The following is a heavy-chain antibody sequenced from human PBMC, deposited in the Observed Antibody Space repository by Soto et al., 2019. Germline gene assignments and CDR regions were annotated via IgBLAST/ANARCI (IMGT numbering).Heavy chain of an antibody. CDR1: GGSISSGGYY. J-gene: IGHJ3*02. CDR3: AREMITFGGVIVGGQRSFDI. V-gene: IGHV4-31*03. Sequence: QVQLQESGPGLVKPSQTLSLTCTVSGGSISSGGYYWSWIRQHPGKGLEWIGYIYYSGSTYYNPSLKSRVTISVDTSKNQYSLKRSSVTAADTAVYYCAREMITFGGVIVGGQRSFDIWGQGTMVTVSA. D-gene: IGHD3-16*02. CDR2: IYYSGST.